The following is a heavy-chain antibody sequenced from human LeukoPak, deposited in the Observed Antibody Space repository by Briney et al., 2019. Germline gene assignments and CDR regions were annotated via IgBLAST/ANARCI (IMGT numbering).Heavy chain of an antibody. CDR1: GGSISSYY. CDR2: IYSSGSA. Sequence: SETLSLTCTVSGGSISSYYWSWIRQPAGKGLQWIGRIYSSGSANYNPSLKSRVTMSVDTSKNQFSLRLSSVTAADTAVYYCASQLYYYDSIGLEDAFDIWGQGTMVTVSS. CDR3: ASQLYYYDSIGLEDAFDI. J-gene: IGHJ3*02. D-gene: IGHD3-22*01. V-gene: IGHV4-4*07.